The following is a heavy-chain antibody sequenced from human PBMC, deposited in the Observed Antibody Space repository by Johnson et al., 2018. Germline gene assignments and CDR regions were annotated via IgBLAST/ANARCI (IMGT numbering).Heavy chain of an antibody. CDR2: ISYDGSNK. CDR3: AKGRVSFDI. J-gene: IGHJ3*02. Sequence: VQLVESGGGVVQPGRSLRLSCAASGFTFSSYGMHWVRQAPGKGLEWVAVISYDGSNKYYADSVKGRFTISRDNSKNTLYLQMNSLRAEDTAVYYCAKGRVSFDIWGQGTMVTVSS. CDR1: GFTFSSYG. V-gene: IGHV3-30*18.